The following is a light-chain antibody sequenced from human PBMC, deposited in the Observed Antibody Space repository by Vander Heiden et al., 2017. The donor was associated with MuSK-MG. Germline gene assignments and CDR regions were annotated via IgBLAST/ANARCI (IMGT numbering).Light chain of an antibody. CDR1: QSISSW. CDR3: QQNNSSSRT. J-gene: IGKJ1*01. Sequence: DIQRTQSPSTLSASVGDRVTITCRASQSISSWLAWYQQKPGKAPKLLIYKASSLESGVPSRFSGSGSGTEFTLTISSLQPDDFATYYCQQNNSSSRTFGQGTKVEIK. CDR2: KAS. V-gene: IGKV1-5*03.